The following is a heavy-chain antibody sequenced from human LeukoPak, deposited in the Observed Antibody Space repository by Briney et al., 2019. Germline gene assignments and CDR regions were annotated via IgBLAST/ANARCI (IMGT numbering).Heavy chain of an antibody. Sequence: SETLSLTCTVSGGPISSYYWSWIRQPPGKGLEWIGYIYYSGSTNYNPSLKSRVTISVDTSKNQFSLKLSSVTAADTAVYYCASGTDDSNPGNFDYWGQGTLVTVSS. D-gene: IGHD4-11*01. J-gene: IGHJ4*02. V-gene: IGHV4-59*01. CDR2: IYYSGST. CDR3: ASGTDDSNPGNFDY. CDR1: GGPISSYY.